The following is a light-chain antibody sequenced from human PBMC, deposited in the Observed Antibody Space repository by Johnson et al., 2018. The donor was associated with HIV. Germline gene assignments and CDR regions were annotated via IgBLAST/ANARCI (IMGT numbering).Light chain of an antibody. CDR2: ENN. J-gene: IGLJ1*01. CDR1: YSNIGNNY. CDR3: GTWDSSLSAFYV. Sequence: HSVLTQPPSVSAAPGQKVTISCSGSYSNIGNNYVSWYQQLPGTAPKLLIYENNKRPSGIPDRFSGSKSGTSATLGITGLQTGDEADYYCGTWDSSLSAFYVFGTGTKVTVL. V-gene: IGLV1-51*02.